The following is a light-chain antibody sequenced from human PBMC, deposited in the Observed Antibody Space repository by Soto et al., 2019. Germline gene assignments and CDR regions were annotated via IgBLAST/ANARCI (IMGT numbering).Light chain of an antibody. V-gene: IGLV2-14*01. CDR1: SSDIGGYKY. Sequence: QSALTQPASVSGSLGQSITISCTGTSSDIGGYKYVSWYQQHPGKAPKLIIFEVSNRPSGVSDRFSGSNSGNTASLTISGLQAEDEADYYCTSYSRYRVLVFGXGTKLTVL. CDR2: EVS. J-gene: IGLJ3*02. CDR3: TSYSRYRVLV.